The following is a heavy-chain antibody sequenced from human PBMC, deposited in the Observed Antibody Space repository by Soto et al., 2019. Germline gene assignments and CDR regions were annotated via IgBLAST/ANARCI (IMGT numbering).Heavy chain of an antibody. V-gene: IGHV1-18*01. J-gene: IGHJ4*01. CDR3: ARGRYKRTSHYDRSGYRTLQGFDY. D-gene: IGHD3-22*01. CDR1: GYTFTSYV. CDR2: ISAYNGNT. Sequence: GASVKVSCKASGYTFTSYVINWVRQAPGQGLEWMGWISAYNGNTNYAQKLQGRVTMTTDTSTSTAYMELRSLRSDDTAVYYCARGRYKRTSHYDRSGYRTLQGFDYWG.